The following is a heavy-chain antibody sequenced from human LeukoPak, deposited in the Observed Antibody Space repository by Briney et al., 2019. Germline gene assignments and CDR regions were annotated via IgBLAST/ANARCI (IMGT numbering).Heavy chain of an antibody. D-gene: IGHD6-6*01. CDR1: GFTFSSYL. V-gene: IGHV3-74*01. Sequence: GGSLRLSCAASGFTFSSYLMHWVRQAPGRGLVWVSHINTDGSSTTYADSVEGRLTISRDNAKNTLYLQMNSLRAEDTAVYYCARSGGSSSLGYWGQGTLVTVSS. CDR2: INTDGSST. J-gene: IGHJ4*02. CDR3: ARSGGSSSLGY.